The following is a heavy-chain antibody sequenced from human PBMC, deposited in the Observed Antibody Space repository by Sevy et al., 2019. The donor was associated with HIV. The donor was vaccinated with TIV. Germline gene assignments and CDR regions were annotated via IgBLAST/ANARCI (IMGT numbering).Heavy chain of an antibody. CDR2: FKSKIHGGTT. Sequence: GGSLRLSCTASGFIFGDYGMSWVRQAPGKGLEWIAFFKSKIHGGTTENAVSVKGRLTISKNDSKNIVYLQMSNLKTEDTAVYYCTRWSGSQSIFDYWGQGTLVTVSS. D-gene: IGHD1-26*01. V-gene: IGHV3-49*04. J-gene: IGHJ4*02. CDR1: GFIFGDYG. CDR3: TRWSGSQSIFDY.